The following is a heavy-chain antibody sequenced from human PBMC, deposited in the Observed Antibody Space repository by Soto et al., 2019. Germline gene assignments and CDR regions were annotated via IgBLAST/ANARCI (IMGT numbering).Heavy chain of an antibody. D-gene: IGHD4-17*01. CDR3: ARRNYGEEGYFFDF. J-gene: IGHJ4*02. CDR1: GGSITGYY. V-gene: IGHV4-59*08. CDR2: IYDSGTT. Sequence: QVQLRESGPGLVRPSETLSLTCTVSGGSITGYYWSRIRQPPGKGLEWIGYIYDSGTTTYNAALKSRVTISADTSKNQFSLNLRSVTAADTAVYYCARRNYGEEGYFFDFWGQGLLVTVSS.